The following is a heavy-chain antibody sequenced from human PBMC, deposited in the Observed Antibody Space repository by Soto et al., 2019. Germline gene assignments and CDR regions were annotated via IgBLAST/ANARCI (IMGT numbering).Heavy chain of an antibody. V-gene: IGHV4-31*03. CDR2: IFYSGST. Sequence: QVQLQESGPGLVKPSQTLSLICTVSGGSINSGGYYWNWIRQHPGKGLEWIGYIFYSGSTYYNPFIRSRVTMSAATSANQFSLILSSGTAADTAVYFCARGYRQSGYSSSWVFDYWGQGTLVNVSS. CDR3: ARGYRQSGYSSSWVFDY. CDR1: GGSINSGGYY. J-gene: IGHJ4*02. D-gene: IGHD6-13*01.